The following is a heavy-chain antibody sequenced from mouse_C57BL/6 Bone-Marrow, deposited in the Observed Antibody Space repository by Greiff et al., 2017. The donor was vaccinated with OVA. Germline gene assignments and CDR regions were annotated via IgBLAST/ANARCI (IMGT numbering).Heavy chain of an antibody. CDR3: ARQGYYYGSSSYWYFDV. D-gene: IGHD1-1*01. J-gene: IGHJ1*03. CDR2: ISGGGGNT. Sequence: EVQVVESGGGLVKPGGSLKLSCAASGFTFSSYTMSWVRQTPEKRLAWVATISGGGGNTYYPDSVKGRFTISRDKATNTLYLQMTSLRSEDTALYYCARQGYYYGSSSYWYFDVWGTGTTVTVSS. CDR1: GFTFSSYT. V-gene: IGHV5-9*01.